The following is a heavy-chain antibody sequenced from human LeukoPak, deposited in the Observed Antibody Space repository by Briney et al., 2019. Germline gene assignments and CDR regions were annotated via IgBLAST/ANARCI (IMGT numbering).Heavy chain of an antibody. CDR1: GFTFSSYS. D-gene: IGHD6-25*01. V-gene: IGHV4-34*01. CDR2: INHSGST. J-gene: IGHJ6*03. CDR3: ARGRKSWLQQRLDYYYYMDV. Sequence: GSLRLSCAASGFTFSSYSMNWIRQPPGKGLEWIGEINHSGSTNYNPSLKSRVTISVDTSKNQFSLKLSSVTAADTAVYYCARGRKSWLQQRLDYYYYMDVWGKGTTVTVSS.